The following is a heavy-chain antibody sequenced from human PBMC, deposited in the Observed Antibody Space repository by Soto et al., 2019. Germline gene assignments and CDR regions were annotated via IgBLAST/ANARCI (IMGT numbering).Heavy chain of an antibody. CDR2: MSYSGST. J-gene: IGHJ6*02. CDR1: GGSISSSSSY. CDR3: ARDRSYYDFWSGYASLAYYGMDV. D-gene: IGHD3-3*01. V-gene: IGHV4-39*02. Sequence: SETLSLTCTVSGGSISSSSSYWGWIRQTPGKGLEWIGSMSYSGSTYHNPSLKSRVTLSVDTSKNQFSLKLSSVTAADTAVYYCARDRSYYDFWSGYASLAYYGMDVWGQGTTVTVSS.